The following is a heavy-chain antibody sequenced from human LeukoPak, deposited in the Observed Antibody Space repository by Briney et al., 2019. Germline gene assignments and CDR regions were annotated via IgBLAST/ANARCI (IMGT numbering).Heavy chain of an antibody. CDR1: GFTVSNNY. Sequence: GGSLRLSCAASGFTVSNNYMSWVRQAPGKGLEWVSVIYTGGSTYYADSVKGRFTTSRDNSKNTVYLQMNSLRAEDTAVYYCARDRSSSFESWGQGTLVTVSS. J-gene: IGHJ4*02. V-gene: IGHV3-66*01. CDR3: ARDRSSSFES. CDR2: IYTGGST. D-gene: IGHD6-13*01.